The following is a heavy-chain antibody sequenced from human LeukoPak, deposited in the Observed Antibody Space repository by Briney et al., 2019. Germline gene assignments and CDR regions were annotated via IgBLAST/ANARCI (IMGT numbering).Heavy chain of an antibody. CDR1: GFTFSTYW. CDR2: IKQDGSDK. J-gene: IGHJ4*02. CDR3: ARVLPVASRDY. Sequence: GGSLRLSCAASGFTFSTYWMSWVRQAPGKGLEWVANIKQDGSDKFYVDSVKGRFTISRDNAKNSMHLQMSSLRAEDTAIYYCARVLPVASRDYWGQGTLVTVSS. D-gene: IGHD2-2*01. V-gene: IGHV3-7*01.